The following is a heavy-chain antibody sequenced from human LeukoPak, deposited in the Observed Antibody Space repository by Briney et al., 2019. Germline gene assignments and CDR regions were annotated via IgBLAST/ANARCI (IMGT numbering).Heavy chain of an antibody. Sequence: SVKVSCKASGGTFSSYAISWVRQAPGQGLEWMGGIIPIFGTANYAQKFQGRVTITADESTSTAYMELSSLRSEDTAVYYCARRGGLGSGSYYNEYFQHWGQGTLVIVSS. V-gene: IGHV1-69*01. CDR1: GGTFSSYA. CDR2: IIPIFGTA. J-gene: IGHJ1*01. CDR3: ARRGGLGSGSYYNEYFQH. D-gene: IGHD3-10*01.